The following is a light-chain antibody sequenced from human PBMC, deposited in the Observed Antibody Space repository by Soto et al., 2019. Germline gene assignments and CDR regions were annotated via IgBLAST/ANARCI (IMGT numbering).Light chain of an antibody. CDR3: SSYTSATTYV. V-gene: IGLV2-14*03. J-gene: IGLJ1*01. CDR1: SSDIGAYNY. CDR2: DVS. Sequence: ALTQPASVSGSPGQSITISCTGTSSDIGAYNYDSWYQQHHPGEAPKLIIYDVSHRPPGVSNRFSGSKSGNTASLTISGLQTEDEADYYCSSYTSATTYVFGTGTKVTVL.